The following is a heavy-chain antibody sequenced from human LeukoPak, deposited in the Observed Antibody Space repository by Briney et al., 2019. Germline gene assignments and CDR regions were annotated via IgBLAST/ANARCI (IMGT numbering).Heavy chain of an antibody. CDR1: RFTVSNNY. V-gene: IGHV3-66*01. J-gene: IGHJ3*02. CDR3: VRDYPFDAFDI. Sequence: GGSLRLSCAASRFTVSNNYMGWVRQAPGKGLEWVSIIYSGGSTYYADSVKGRFTISRDNSKNTLYLQMNSLRAEDTAVYYCVRDYPFDAFDIWGQGTMVTVSS. CDR2: IYSGGST.